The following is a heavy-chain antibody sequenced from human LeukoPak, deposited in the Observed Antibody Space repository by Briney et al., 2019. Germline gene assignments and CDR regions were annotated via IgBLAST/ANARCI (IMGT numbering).Heavy chain of an antibody. CDR2: VYYSGNT. CDR1: GGSTSSSSYY. Sequence: SETLTLTCTVSGGSTSSSSYYWGWIRQPPGKGLEWIGNVYYSGNTYYNPSLKSRVTISVDTSKNQFSLGLSSVTAADTAVYYCARDRVQYSDIDVWGKGTTVTVSS. CDR3: ARDRVQYSDIDV. J-gene: IGHJ6*03. V-gene: IGHV4-39*07. D-gene: IGHD2/OR15-2a*01.